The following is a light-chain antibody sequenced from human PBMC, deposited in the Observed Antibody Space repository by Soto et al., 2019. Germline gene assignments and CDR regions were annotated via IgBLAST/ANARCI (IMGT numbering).Light chain of an antibody. Sequence: QSVLTQPASVSGSPGQSITIPCTGTSSDVGGNNYVSWYQQYPGKAPKLIIYHVSDRPSGVSNRFSGSKSGSTASLTISGXXXEDEADYYCSSHVGTSTPHVAFGGGTKLTVL. V-gene: IGLV2-14*03. CDR2: HVS. J-gene: IGLJ2*01. CDR1: SSDVGGNNY. CDR3: SSHVGTSTPHVA.